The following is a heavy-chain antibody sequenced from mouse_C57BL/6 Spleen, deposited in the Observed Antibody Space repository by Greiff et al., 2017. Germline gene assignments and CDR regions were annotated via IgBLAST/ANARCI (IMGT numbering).Heavy chain of an antibody. CDR2: INPYNGDT. Sequence: EVQLQQSGPELVKPGDSVKISCKASGYSFTGYFMNWVMQSHGKSLEWIGRINPYNGDTFYNQKFKGKATLTVDKSSSTAHMELRSLTSEDSAVYYCARGSYGNSGGFAYWGQGTLVTVSA. D-gene: IGHD2-1*01. CDR1: GYSFTGYF. V-gene: IGHV1-20*01. J-gene: IGHJ3*01. CDR3: ARGSYGNSGGFAY.